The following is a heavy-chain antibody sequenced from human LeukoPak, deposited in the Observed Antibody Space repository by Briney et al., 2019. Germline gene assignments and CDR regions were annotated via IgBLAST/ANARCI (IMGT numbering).Heavy chain of an antibody. Sequence: SETLSLTCAVYGGSFSGYYWSWIRQPPGKGLEWIGEINHSGSTNYNPSLKSRVTISVDTSKNQFSLKLSSVTAADTAVYYCARAKLRRITMVRGFEVGLDPWGQGTLVTVSS. D-gene: IGHD3-10*01. V-gene: IGHV4-34*01. CDR1: GGSFSGYY. CDR3: ARAKLRRITMVRGFEVGLDP. J-gene: IGHJ5*02. CDR2: INHSGST.